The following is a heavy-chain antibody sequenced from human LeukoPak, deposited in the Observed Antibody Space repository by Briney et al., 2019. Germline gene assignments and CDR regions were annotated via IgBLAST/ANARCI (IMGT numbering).Heavy chain of an antibody. D-gene: IGHD6-19*01. CDR3: TTEGWAVAGFDY. CDR2: TKSKTDCWTT. CDR1: GFTFSNAW. J-gene: IGHJ4*02. Sequence: GGSLRLSCAASGFTFSNAWMSWVRQSPGKGLEWVGRTKSKTDCWTTDYASPVNGIFTTSRDDSKNTLYLPMNRLKTEDTAVYYCTTEGWAVAGFDYWGQGTPVTVSS. V-gene: IGHV3-15*01.